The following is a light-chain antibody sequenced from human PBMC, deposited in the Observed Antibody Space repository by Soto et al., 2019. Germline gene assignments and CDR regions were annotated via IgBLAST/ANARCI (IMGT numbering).Light chain of an antibody. CDR3: QQRSNWPPIT. CDR2: DAS. J-gene: IGKJ5*01. Sequence: EIVLTQSPATLSLSPGERATLSCRASQSVKTFLVWYQQRPGQAPSLLIYDASPRAAGIPARFSGSGFGTDFTLTISSLAPEDAAVYYCQQRSNWPPITFGQGTRLEI. CDR1: QSVKTF. V-gene: IGKV3-11*01.